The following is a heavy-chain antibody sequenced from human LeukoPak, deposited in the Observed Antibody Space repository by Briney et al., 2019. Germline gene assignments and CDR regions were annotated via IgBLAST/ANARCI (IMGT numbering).Heavy chain of an antibody. V-gene: IGHV3-23*01. D-gene: IGHD1-26*01. J-gene: IGHJ3*02. Sequence: GGSLRLSCAASGFTFSSYAMSWVRQSPGKGLEWVSAISGSGGSTYHADSVKGRVTIPRDNSHTTLYPQMNSPRAHATAVHYIAKDTSPHRSWWELDAFDIWGQGTMVTVSS. CDR3: AKDTSPHRSWWELDAFDI. CDR2: ISGSGGST. CDR1: GFTFSSYA.